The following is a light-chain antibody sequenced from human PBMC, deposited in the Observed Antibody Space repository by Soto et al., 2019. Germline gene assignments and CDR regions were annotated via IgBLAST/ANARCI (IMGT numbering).Light chain of an antibody. CDR1: STDVGGYNY. Sequence: QSALTPPPSASGSPGQSVSISCTGTSTDVGGYNYGSWYQQHPGKAPKLMIYEVNKRPSGVPDRFSGSKSGNTASLTVSGLQAEDEADYYCSSFAVSNSLVFGTGTKLTVL. CDR2: EVN. J-gene: IGLJ1*01. CDR3: SSFAVSNSLV. V-gene: IGLV2-8*01.